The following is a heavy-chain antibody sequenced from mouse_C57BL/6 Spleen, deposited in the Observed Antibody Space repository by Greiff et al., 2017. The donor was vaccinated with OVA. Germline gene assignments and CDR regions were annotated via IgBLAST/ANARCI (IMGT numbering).Heavy chain of an antibody. J-gene: IGHJ1*03. CDR1: GYTFTSYW. Sequence: QVQLQQPGAELVKPGASVKMSCKASGYTFTSYWITWVKQRPGQGLEWIGDIYPGSGSTNYNEKFKSTATLTVDTSSSTAYMQLSSLTSEDSAVYYCANYYGSSHWYFDVWGTGTTVTVSS. CDR2: IYPGSGST. V-gene: IGHV1-55*01. CDR3: ANYYGSSHWYFDV. D-gene: IGHD1-1*01.